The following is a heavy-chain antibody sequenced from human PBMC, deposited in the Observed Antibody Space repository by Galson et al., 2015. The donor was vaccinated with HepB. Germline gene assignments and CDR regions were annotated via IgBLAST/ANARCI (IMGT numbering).Heavy chain of an antibody. CDR2: INSDGSST. Sequence: SLRLSCAASGFTFSSYWMHWARQAPGKGLVWVSRINSDGSSTSYADSVKGRFTIPRDNAKNTLYLQMNSLRAEDTAVYYCARATAMVTVWFDPWGQGTLVTVSS. CDR1: GFTFSSYW. CDR3: ARATAMVTVWFDP. J-gene: IGHJ5*02. V-gene: IGHV3-74*01. D-gene: IGHD5-18*01.